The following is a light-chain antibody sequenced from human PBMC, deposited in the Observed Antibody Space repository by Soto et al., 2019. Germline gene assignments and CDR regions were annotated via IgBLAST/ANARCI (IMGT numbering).Light chain of an antibody. CDR1: QGIRHD. CDR2: SAS. Sequence: DIQMTQSPSSLSASVGDRVTITCRASQGIRHDLGWYQQKPGKAPTRLIYSASSLQSGVPSRFSGSGSGTEFTFTISSLQPEDSATYYCLQQNSYPQTFGQGTKVDIK. J-gene: IGKJ1*01. V-gene: IGKV1-17*01. CDR3: LQQNSYPQT.